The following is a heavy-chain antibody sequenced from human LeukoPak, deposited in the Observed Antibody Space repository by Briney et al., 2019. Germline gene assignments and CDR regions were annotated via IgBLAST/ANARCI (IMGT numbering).Heavy chain of an antibody. CDR3: TSGGTYPSNIDY. D-gene: IGHD2-8*02. Sequence: ASVKVSCKASGYTFTGYYMHWVRQAPGQGLEWMGWISAYDGDTKYAQKLQGRVTMTTDTSTRTAYMELRSLRSDDTALYYCTSGGTYPSNIDYWGQGTLVTVSS. V-gene: IGHV1-18*04. CDR1: GYTFTGYY. J-gene: IGHJ4*02. CDR2: ISAYDGDT.